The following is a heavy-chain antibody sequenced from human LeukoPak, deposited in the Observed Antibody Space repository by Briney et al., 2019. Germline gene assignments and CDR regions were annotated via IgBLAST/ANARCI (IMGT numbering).Heavy chain of an antibody. CDR1: GLVFSNDG. CDR3: AKDSNCGYVSVGPDY. D-gene: IGHD5-12*01. J-gene: IGHJ4*02. V-gene: IGHV3-30*02. CDR2: LRYDARNA. Sequence: PGGSLRLSCQTSGLVFSNDGMHWVRQAPDKGLVWVAYLRYDARNAHYADSVNGRFIISRDNARNTLYLQMNSLRAEDTGVYSCAKDSNCGYVSVGPDYWGLGTLVTVSS.